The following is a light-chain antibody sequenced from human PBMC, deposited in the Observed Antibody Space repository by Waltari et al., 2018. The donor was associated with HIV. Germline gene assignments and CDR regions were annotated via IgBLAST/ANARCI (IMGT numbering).Light chain of an antibody. Sequence: QPVLTQPPSASGSLGASVKLTCTLSSGHSSNAIAWHQQQPEKGPRFLMKVNSDGSHNRGAGIPDRFSGSTCGAERYLTISSLQSEDEADYYCQTWGTGIAVFGGGTKLTVL. J-gene: IGLJ3*02. CDR2: VNSDGSH. V-gene: IGLV4-69*01. CDR3: QTWGTGIAV. CDR1: SGHSSNA.